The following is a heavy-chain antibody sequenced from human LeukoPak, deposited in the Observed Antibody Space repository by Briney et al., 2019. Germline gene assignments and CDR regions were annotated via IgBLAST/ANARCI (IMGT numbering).Heavy chain of an antibody. CDR2: VYYTGST. D-gene: IGHD2-15*01. CDR3: AREGNKAGPGSVNY. Sequence: SETLSLTCSVSGDSISTNSYYWGWIRQPPGKGLEYIGSVYYTGSTSYNPSLKSRVTISVDTSKNQFSLKMSSVTAADTALYYCAREGNKAGPGSVNYWGQGTLVTVSS. V-gene: IGHV4-39*02. CDR1: GDSISTNSYY. J-gene: IGHJ4*02.